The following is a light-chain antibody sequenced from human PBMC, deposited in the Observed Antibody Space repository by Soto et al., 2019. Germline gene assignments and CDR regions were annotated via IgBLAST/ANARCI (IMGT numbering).Light chain of an antibody. CDR2: DAS. J-gene: IGKJ3*01. CDR1: QDISNY. Sequence: DIQMTQSPSSLSASVGDRVTITCQASQDISNYLNWYQQKPGKAPKLLIYDASNLETRVPSMFSGSGSGTDFTFTISSLQPEDIATYYCQQYDNLPLFTFGPGTKVDIK. V-gene: IGKV1-33*01. CDR3: QQYDNLPLFT.